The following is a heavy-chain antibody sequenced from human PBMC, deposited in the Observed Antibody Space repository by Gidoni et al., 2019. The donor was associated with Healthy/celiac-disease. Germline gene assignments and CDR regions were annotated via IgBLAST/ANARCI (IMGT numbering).Heavy chain of an antibody. Sequence: QVQLVESGGGVVQPGWSLRLSCAASGFTFSSYGMHWVRQAPGKGLEWVAVIWYDGSNKYYADSVKGRFTISRDNSKNTLYLQMNSLRAEDTAVYYCARGRNYYDSSGYYYGMDVWGQGTTVTVSS. V-gene: IGHV3-33*01. CDR3: ARGRNYYDSSGYYYGMDV. J-gene: IGHJ6*02. CDR2: IWYDGSNK. D-gene: IGHD3-22*01. CDR1: GFTFSSYG.